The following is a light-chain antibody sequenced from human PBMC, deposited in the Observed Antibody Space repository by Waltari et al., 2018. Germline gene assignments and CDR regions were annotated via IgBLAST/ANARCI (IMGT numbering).Light chain of an antibody. Sequence: QSALTQPASVSGSPGQSITFSCTGAFSDVGAYDYVSWYQQLPGRAPKLLFYDVDHRPSGVSAGRSGSKSGNTASLTISGLQPEDAADYYCSSYTTRGTWVFGGGTKLTVL. V-gene: IGLV2-14*03. CDR2: DVD. CDR3: SSYTTRGTWV. CDR1: FSDVGAYDY. J-gene: IGLJ3*02.